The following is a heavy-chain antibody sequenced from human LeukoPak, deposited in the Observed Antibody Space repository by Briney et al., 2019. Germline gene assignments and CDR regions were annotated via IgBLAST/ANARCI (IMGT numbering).Heavy chain of an antibody. J-gene: IGHJ5*02. V-gene: IGHV4-39*07. CDR3: ARGRGRSSGWYSLYNWFDP. Sequence: NPSETLSLTCTVSGASISSGGYYWGWIRQPPGKGLEWIANIYYSGSTFYNPSLKSRVTISVNTTKNQFSLRVSSVTAADTAVYYCARGRGRSSGWYSLYNWFDPWGQGTLVTVSS. CDR2: IYYSGST. D-gene: IGHD6-19*01. CDR1: GASISSGGYY.